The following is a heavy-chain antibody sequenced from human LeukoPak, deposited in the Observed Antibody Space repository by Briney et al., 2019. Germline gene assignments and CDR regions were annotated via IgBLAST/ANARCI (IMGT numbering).Heavy chain of an antibody. CDR1: GFTFDDYV. Sequence: GGSLRLSCAASGFTFDDYVMHWVRQAPGKGLEWVSGISWNSGSIGYADSVKGRFTISRDNAKNSLYLQMNSLRAEDTAIYYCARETYSGSYSFDYWGQGTLVTVSS. J-gene: IGHJ4*02. D-gene: IGHD1-26*01. V-gene: IGHV3-9*01. CDR3: ARETYSGSYSFDY. CDR2: ISWNSGSI.